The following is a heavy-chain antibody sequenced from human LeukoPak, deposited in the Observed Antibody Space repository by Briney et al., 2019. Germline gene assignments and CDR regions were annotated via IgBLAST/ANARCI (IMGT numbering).Heavy chain of an antibody. J-gene: IGHJ4*02. D-gene: IGHD3-22*01. CDR3: ARESYYDSSGYYGHGDY. V-gene: IGHV3-11*01. CDR2: ISSSGSTI. CDR1: GFTFGDYA. Sequence: GGSLRLSCTASGFTFGDYAMSWIRQAPGKGLEWVSYISSSGSTIYYADSVKGRFTISRDNAKNSLYLQMNSLRAEDTAVYYCARESYYDSSGYYGHGDYWGQGTLVTVSS.